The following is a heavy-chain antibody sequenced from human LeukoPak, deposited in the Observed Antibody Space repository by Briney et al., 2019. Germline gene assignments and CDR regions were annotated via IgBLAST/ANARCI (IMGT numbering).Heavy chain of an antibody. CDR1: GGSISSYY. Sequence: SETLSLTCTVSGGSISSYYWSWIRQPPGKGLEWIGYIYYSGSTNYNPSLKSRVTIPVDTSKNQFSLKLSSVTAADTAVYYCARMVPVVPAAMPFDYWGQGTLVTVSS. D-gene: IGHD2-2*01. CDR2: IYYSGST. CDR3: ARMVPVVPAAMPFDY. J-gene: IGHJ4*02. V-gene: IGHV4-59*01.